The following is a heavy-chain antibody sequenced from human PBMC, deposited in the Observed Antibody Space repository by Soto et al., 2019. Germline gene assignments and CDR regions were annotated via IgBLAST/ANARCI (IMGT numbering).Heavy chain of an antibody. D-gene: IGHD1-26*01. CDR3: ARGVVGATTISLGY. V-gene: IGHV1-18*04. J-gene: IGHJ4*02. Sequence: ASVKVSCKASGYTFTSYGISWLRQAPGQGLEWMGWISAYNGNTNYAQKLQGRVTMTTDTSTSTAYMELRSLRSDDTAVYYCARGVVGATTISLGYWCQGTLVTVSS. CDR2: ISAYNGNT. CDR1: GYTFTSYG.